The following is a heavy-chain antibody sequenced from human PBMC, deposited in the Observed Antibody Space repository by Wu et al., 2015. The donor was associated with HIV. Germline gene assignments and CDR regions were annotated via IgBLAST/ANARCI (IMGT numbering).Heavy chain of an antibody. J-gene: IGHJ5*02. CDR2: IIPIFGTA. CDR3: ARYSSSWYDPSGWFDP. CDR1: GGTFSSYA. Sequence: EVKKPGSXVKVSCKASGGTFSSYAISWVRQAPGQGLEWMGRIIPIFGTANYAQKFQGRVTITADESTSTAYMELSSLRSEDTAVYYCARYSSSWYDPSGWFDPWGQGTLVTVSS. D-gene: IGHD6-13*01. V-gene: IGHV1-69*13.